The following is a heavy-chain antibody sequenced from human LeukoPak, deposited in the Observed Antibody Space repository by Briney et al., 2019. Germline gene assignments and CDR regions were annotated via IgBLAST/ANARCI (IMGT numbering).Heavy chain of an antibody. D-gene: IGHD3-10*01. J-gene: IGHJ5*02. V-gene: IGHV1-69*13. CDR2: IIPIFGTA. CDR1: GGTFSSYA. CDR3: ARDRRVLLWFGPVAWFDP. Sequence: GASVKVSCKASGGTFSSYAISWVRQAPGQGLEWMGGIIPIFGTANYAQKFQGRVTITADESTSTAHMELSSLRSEDTAVYYCARDRRVLLWFGPVAWFDPWGQGTLVTVSS.